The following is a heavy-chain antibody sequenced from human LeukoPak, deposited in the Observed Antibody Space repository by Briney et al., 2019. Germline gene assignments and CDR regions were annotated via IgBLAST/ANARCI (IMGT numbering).Heavy chain of an antibody. Sequence: SETLSLTCAVYGGSFSGYYWSWIRQPPGKGQEWIGEINHSGSTNYNPSLKSRVTISVDTSKNQFSLKLSSVTAADTAVYYCARHLGYSSVAKFDYWGQGTLVTVSS. J-gene: IGHJ4*02. CDR2: INHSGST. V-gene: IGHV4-34*01. CDR1: GGSFSGYY. D-gene: IGHD6-25*01. CDR3: ARHLGYSSVAKFDY.